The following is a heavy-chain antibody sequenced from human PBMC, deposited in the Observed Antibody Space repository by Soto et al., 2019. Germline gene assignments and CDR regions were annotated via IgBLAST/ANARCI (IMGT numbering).Heavy chain of an antibody. CDR1: GGTFNSYT. Sequence: SVKVSCKASGGTFNSYTFSWVRQAPGQGLEWMGRTIPILGLTNFAQKFQGRVTITADKSTSTAYMELSSLRSEDTAVYYCARGYDSRGYYNYFDYWGQGTLVTVSS. CDR2: TIPILGLT. V-gene: IGHV1-69*10. D-gene: IGHD3-22*01. CDR3: ARGYDSRGYYNYFDY. J-gene: IGHJ4*02.